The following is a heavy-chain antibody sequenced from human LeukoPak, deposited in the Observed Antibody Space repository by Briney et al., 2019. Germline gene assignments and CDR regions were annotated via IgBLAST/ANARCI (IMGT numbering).Heavy chain of an antibody. CDR3: ARGGYYGSGNDFRFDP. Sequence: SETLSLTCTVSGGSISSYYWSWIRQSPGKGLECIGYIHYTGSTNYNPSLKSRVTISVETSKNQFSLKLKSVTAADTAVYHCARGGYYGSGNDFRFDPWGQGTLVTVSP. CDR1: GGSISSYY. J-gene: IGHJ5*02. CDR2: IHYTGST. V-gene: IGHV4-59*01. D-gene: IGHD3-10*01.